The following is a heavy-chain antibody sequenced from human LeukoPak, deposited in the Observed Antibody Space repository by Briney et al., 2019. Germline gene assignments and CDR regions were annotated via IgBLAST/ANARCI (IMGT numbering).Heavy chain of an antibody. CDR1: GFTFSAYY. Sequence: GGSLRLSCAASGFTFSAYYMSWMRQAPGYGLEWVSYISNSGSTIYYADSVRGRFTISRNNAKNSLSLQMDSLRVEDTAVYYCAKVDRVRGSIDYWGQGTLVTVSS. D-gene: IGHD3-16*01. V-gene: IGHV3-11*01. J-gene: IGHJ4*02. CDR2: ISNSGSTI. CDR3: AKVDRVRGSIDY.